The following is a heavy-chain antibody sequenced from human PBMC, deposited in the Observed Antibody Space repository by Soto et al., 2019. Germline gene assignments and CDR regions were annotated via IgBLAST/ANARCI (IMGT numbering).Heavy chain of an antibody. CDR3: ARDGGIVVAVGDY. CDR2: ISTSSRYM. Sequence: GGSLRLSCAASGFTFSGSTMNWVRQTPGKGLEWVSSISTSSRYMSYADSVKGRFTISRDNAKNSLYLQMNSLTAEDTAVYYCARDGGIVVAVGDYWGQGTLVTVSS. CDR1: GFTFSGST. D-gene: IGHD6-19*01. J-gene: IGHJ4*02. V-gene: IGHV3-21*01.